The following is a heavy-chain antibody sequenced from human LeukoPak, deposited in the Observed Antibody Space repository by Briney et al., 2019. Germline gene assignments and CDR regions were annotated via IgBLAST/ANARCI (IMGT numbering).Heavy chain of an antibody. D-gene: IGHD3-10*01. Sequence: PGGSLRLSCAASGFTFSSYWMHWVRQAPGKGLVWVSRINGDGSSTSSADSVKGRLTISRDNAKNTLYLQMNSLRAEDTAVYYCAKGGGWSWSYYYHYMDVWGKRTTVTISS. J-gene: IGHJ6*03. CDR1: GFTFSSYW. CDR3: AKGGGWSWSYYYHYMDV. V-gene: IGHV3-74*01. CDR2: INGDGSST.